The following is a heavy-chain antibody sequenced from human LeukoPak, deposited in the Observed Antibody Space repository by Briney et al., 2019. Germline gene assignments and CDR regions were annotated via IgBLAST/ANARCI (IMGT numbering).Heavy chain of an antibody. CDR1: GFTFSSYE. D-gene: IGHD1-26*01. J-gene: IGHJ5*02. CDR2: ISSSGSTI. CDR3: AREGIVGASWFDP. Sequence: GGSLRLSCAASGFTFSSYEMNWVRQAPGKGLEWVSYISSSGSTIYYADSVKGRFTISRDNSKNTLYLQMNSLRAEDTAVYYCAREGIVGASWFDPWGQGTLVTVSS. V-gene: IGHV3-48*03.